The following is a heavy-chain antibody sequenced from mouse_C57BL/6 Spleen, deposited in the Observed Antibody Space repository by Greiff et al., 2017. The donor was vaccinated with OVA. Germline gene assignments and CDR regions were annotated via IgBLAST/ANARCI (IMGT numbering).Heavy chain of an antibody. Sequence: EVQLLESGGDLVKPGGSLKLSCAASGFTFSSYGMSWVRQTPGKRLEWVATISSGGSYTYYPDSVKGRFTFSSDNAKNTLYLQMSSLKSEDTAMYYCARHDLGVHEVAYWGQGTTLTVSS. J-gene: IGHJ2*01. V-gene: IGHV5-6*01. D-gene: IGHD3-1*01. CDR3: ARHDLGVHEVAY. CDR1: GFTFSSYG. CDR2: ISSGGSYT.